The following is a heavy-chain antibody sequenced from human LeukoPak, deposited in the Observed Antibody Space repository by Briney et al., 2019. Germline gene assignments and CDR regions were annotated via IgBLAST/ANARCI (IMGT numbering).Heavy chain of an antibody. J-gene: IGHJ4*02. CDR1: GGSISSGGYS. D-gene: IGHD6-13*01. CDR2: IYHSGST. Sequence: PSETLSLTCAVSGGSISSGGYSWSWIRQTPGKGLEWIGYIYHSGSTYYNPSLKSRVTISVDRSKNQFSLKLSSVTAADTAVYYCAREDAAAGINYWGQGTLVTVSS. CDR3: AREDAAAGINY. V-gene: IGHV4-30-2*01.